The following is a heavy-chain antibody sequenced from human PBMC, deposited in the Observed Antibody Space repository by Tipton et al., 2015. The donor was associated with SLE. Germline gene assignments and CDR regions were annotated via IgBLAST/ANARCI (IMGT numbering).Heavy chain of an antibody. J-gene: IGHJ3*02. Sequence: SLRLSCAASGFTVSSNYMSWVRQAPGKGLEWVSCSSSSGHIYYGDSVKGRFTVSRDNGKSSLSLQMSSLRVEDTAVYYCARDRSFDDVFDIWGHGTAVAVSS. D-gene: IGHD3-9*01. V-gene: IGHV3-69-1*01. CDR2: SSSSGHI. CDR3: ARDRSFDDVFDI. CDR1: GFTVSSNY.